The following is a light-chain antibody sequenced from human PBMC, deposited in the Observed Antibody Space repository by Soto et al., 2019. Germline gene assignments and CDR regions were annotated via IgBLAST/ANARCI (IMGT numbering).Light chain of an antibody. V-gene: IGKV3-15*01. CDR1: QSVSSN. CDR2: GAS. Sequence: EIVMTQSPATLSVSPGERATLSCRASQSVSSNLAWYQQKPGQAPRLLIYGASTRATGIPARFSGSASGTEFTLAISSLQSEDFAVYYCQQYNKWLWKLGQGTKVDIK. CDR3: QQYNKWLWK. J-gene: IGKJ1*01.